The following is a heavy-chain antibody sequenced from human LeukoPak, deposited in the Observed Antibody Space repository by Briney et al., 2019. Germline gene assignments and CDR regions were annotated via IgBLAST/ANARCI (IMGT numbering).Heavy chain of an antibody. J-gene: IGHJ4*02. CDR1: GFTVSSNY. Sequence: AGGSLRLSCAASGFTVSSNYKSWVRQAPGRGLEWVSVIYSGGSTYYADSVKGRFTISRDNSKNTLYLQMNSLRAEDTAVYYCAKDLTIFGVVIKYPDYWGQGTLVTVSS. CDR2: IYSGGST. CDR3: AKDLTIFGVVIKYPDY. V-gene: IGHV3-66*01. D-gene: IGHD3-3*01.